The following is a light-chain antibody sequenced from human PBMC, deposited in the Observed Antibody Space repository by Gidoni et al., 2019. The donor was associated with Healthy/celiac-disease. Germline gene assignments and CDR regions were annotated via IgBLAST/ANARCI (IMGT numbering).Light chain of an antibody. CDR2: ENN. CDR1: SANLGNNY. Sequence: QSVLTQPPSVSAAPGQKVTIYCSGSSANLGNNYVSWYQQLPGTAPKLLIYENNKRPSGIPDRFSGSKSGTSATLGITGLQTGDEADYYCGTWDSSLSAVVFGGGTKLTVL. V-gene: IGLV1-51*02. J-gene: IGLJ2*01. CDR3: GTWDSSLSAVV.